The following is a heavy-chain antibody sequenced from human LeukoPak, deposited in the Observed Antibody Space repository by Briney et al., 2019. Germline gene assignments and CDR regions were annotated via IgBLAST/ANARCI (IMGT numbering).Heavy chain of an antibody. CDR3: AKVSPAGTAHGYFDY. J-gene: IGHJ4*02. V-gene: IGHV3-48*04. Sequence: PGGSLRLSCAASGFTFSSYRLTWVRQAPGKGLEWVSYISSSSSTIYYADSVKGRFTISRDNAKNSLYLQMNSLRAEDTAVYYCAKVSPAGTAHGYFDYWGQGTLVTVSS. CDR2: ISSSSSTI. CDR1: GFTFSSYR. D-gene: IGHD6-13*01.